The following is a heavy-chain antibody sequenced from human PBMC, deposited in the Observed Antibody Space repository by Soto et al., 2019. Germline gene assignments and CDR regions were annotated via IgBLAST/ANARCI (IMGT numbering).Heavy chain of an antibody. CDR1: GGSISSGGYY. V-gene: IGHV4-31*03. J-gene: IGHJ6*01. D-gene: IGHD2-15*01. CDR3: ARDRRGTVVTGNGYYTGMDV. Sequence: QVQLQESGPGLVKPSQTLSLTCTVSGGSISSGGYYWSWIRQHPGKGLEWIGYIYYSGSTYYNPCIKSRVTISVDTSKNQFSRKLSSVTAADTAVYYCARDRRGTVVTGNGYYTGMDVWGQGTTVTVSS. CDR2: IYYSGST.